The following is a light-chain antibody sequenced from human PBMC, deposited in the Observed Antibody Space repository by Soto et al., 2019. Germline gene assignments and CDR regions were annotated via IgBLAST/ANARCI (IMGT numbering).Light chain of an antibody. CDR3: QQSYSTPIT. V-gene: IGKV1-39*01. Sequence: TRMTQSPSSLCASVGGSVTITCRGSQSISSDLNWYQQKPGKAPKLLIYAASSLQSGVPSRFSGSGSGTDFTLTISSLQPEDFATYYCQQSYSTPITFGQGTRLEIK. CDR1: QSISSD. CDR2: AAS. J-gene: IGKJ5*01.